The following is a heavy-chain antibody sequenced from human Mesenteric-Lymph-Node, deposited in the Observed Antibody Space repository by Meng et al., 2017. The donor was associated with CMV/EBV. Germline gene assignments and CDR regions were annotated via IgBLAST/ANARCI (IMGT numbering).Heavy chain of an antibody. J-gene: IGHJ6*02. CDR2: ISGSGGST. CDR1: GFTFSSYA. Sequence: GESLKISCAASGFTFSSYAMSWVRQAPGKGLEWVSAISGSGGSTYYADSVKGRFTISRDNAKNSLYLQMNSLRAEDTAVYYCARRPSSSWYEDYYYYGMDVWGQGTTVTVSS. V-gene: IGHV3-23*01. CDR3: ARRPSSSWYEDYYYYGMDV. D-gene: IGHD6-13*01.